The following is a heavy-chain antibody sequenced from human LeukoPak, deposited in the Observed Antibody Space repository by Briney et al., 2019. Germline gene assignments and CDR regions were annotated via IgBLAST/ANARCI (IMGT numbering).Heavy chain of an antibody. V-gene: IGHV1-8*03. CDR1: GYTFTSYD. Sequence: APVKVSCKASGYTFTSYDINWVRQATGQGLEWMGWMNPNSGNTGYAQKFQGRVTITRNTSISTAYMELSSLRSEDTAVYYCARGISPAGRITIFGVANYYYYYYMDVWGKGTTVTVSS. J-gene: IGHJ6*03. CDR3: ARGISPAGRITIFGVANYYYYYYMDV. D-gene: IGHD3-3*01. CDR2: MNPNSGNT.